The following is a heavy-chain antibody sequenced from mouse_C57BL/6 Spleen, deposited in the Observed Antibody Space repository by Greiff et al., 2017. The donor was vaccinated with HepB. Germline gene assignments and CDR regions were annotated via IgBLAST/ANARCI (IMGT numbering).Heavy chain of an antibody. CDR2: IRLKSDNYAT. V-gene: IGHV6-3*01. J-gene: IGHJ1*03. CDR3: TGFYYDYDGDWYFDV. Sequence: EVKVEESGGGLVQPGGSMKLSCVASGFTFSNYWMNWVRQSPEKGLEWVAQIRLKSDNYATHYAESVKGRFTISRDDSKSSVYLQMNNLRAEDTGIYYCTGFYYDYDGDWYFDVWGTGTTVTVSS. CDR1: GFTFSNYW. D-gene: IGHD2-4*01.